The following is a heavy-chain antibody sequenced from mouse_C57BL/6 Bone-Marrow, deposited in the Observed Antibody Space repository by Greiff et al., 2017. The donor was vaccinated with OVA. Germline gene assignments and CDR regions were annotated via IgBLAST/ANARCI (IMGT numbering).Heavy chain of an antibody. V-gene: IGHV1-82*01. CDR2: IYPGAGDT. D-gene: IGHD1-1*01. CDR3: ARRDGSSLAMDY. J-gene: IGHJ4*01. CDR1: GYAFSSSW. Sequence: QVQLQQSGPELVKPGASVKISCKASGYAFSSSWMNWVKQRPGKGLEWIGRIYPGAGDTNYNGKFKGKATLTADKAYSTAYMQLSSLASEDSAVYVCARRDGSSLAMDYWGQGTSVTVSS.